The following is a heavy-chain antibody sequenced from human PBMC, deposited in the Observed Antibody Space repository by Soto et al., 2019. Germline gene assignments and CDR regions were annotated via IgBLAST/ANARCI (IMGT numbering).Heavy chain of an antibody. V-gene: IGHV3-23*01. CDR3: ARDREPDGIWTFDS. CDR2: SYSTGGT. J-gene: IGHJ4*02. D-gene: IGHD3-9*01. Sequence: PGGSLRLSCAASGFTLGKYTMGWVRQAPGKGLEWVAESYSTGGTEYADSVKGRFTISRDNSKNTLFPQMNSLGVEDTALYYCARDREPDGIWTFDSWGQGTLVTVSS. CDR1: GFTLGKYT.